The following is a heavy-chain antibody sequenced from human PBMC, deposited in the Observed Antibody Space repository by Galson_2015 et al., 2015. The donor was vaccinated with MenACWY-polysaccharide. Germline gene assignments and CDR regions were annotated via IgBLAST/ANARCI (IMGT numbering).Heavy chain of an antibody. CDR2: ISKSGDSI. V-gene: IGHV3-11*01. Sequence: SLRLSCAASGFSLGAWYMSWFRQAPGKGLGWLSYISKSGDSIYYGDSVKGRFAISRDNAKNSLYLQLNSLEVEDTAIYYCARGHYGLDVWGQGTTVTVSS. CDR1: GFSLGAWY. J-gene: IGHJ6*02. CDR3: ARGHYGLDV.